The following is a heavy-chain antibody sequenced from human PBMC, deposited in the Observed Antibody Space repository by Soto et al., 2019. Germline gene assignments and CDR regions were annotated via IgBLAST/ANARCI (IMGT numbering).Heavy chain of an antibody. J-gene: IGHJ6*03. D-gene: IGHD2-15*01. V-gene: IGHV3-21*01. CDR2: ISSSSSYI. CDR1: GFTFSSYS. Sequence: EVQLVESGGGLVKPGGSLRLSCAASGFTFSSYSMNWVRQAPGKGLEWVSSISSSSSYIYYADSVKGRFTISRDNAKNSLYLQMNSLTGDDAAVYYWAGAYPRVIVVVVAAEDYYYYYMDVWGKGTTVTVSS. CDR3: AGAYPRVIVVVVAAEDYYYYYMDV.